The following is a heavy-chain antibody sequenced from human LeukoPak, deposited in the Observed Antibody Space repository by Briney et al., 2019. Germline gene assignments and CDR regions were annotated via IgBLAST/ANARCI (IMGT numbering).Heavy chain of an antibody. J-gene: IGHJ4*02. D-gene: IGHD1-26*01. Sequence: EWIGLMFTSGSTNYNPSLKSRVTMSVDTSKNHFSLKLSSVTAADTAVYYCAREGGSYGFDYWGQGTLVTVSS. CDR2: MFTSGST. CDR3: AREGGSYGFDY. V-gene: IGHV4-4*07.